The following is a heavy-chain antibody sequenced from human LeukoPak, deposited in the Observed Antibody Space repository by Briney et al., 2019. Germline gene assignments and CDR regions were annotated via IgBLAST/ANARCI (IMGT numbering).Heavy chain of an antibody. CDR3: ARDYYDSSGYSKYYYYYYMDV. CDR2: IYTSGST. D-gene: IGHD3-22*01. J-gene: IGHJ6*03. Sequence: SETLSLTSTVSGGSISSYYWSWIRQPAGKGLEWIGRIYTSGSTNYNPSLKSRVTMSVDTSKNQFSLKLSSATAADTAVYYCARDYYDSSGYSKYYYYYYMDVWGKGTTVTVSS. V-gene: IGHV4-4*07. CDR1: GGSISSYY.